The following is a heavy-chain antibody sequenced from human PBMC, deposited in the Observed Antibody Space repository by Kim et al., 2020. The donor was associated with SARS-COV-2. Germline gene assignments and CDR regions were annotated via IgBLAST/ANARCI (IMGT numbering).Heavy chain of an antibody. CDR2: IIPIFGTA. D-gene: IGHD2-15*01. J-gene: IGHJ3*02. CDR1: GGTFSSYA. Sequence: SVKVSCKASGGTFSSYAISWVRQAPGQGLEWMGGIIPIFGTANYAQKFQGRVTITADESTSTAYMELSSLRSEDTAVYYCAIVVVVAANREDAFDIWGQGTMVTVSS. CDR3: AIVVVVAANREDAFDI. V-gene: IGHV1-69*13.